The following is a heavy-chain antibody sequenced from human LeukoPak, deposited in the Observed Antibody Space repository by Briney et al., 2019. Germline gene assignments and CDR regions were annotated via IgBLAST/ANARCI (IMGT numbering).Heavy chain of an antibody. CDR2: IYYSGST. CDR3: ARGRKGYSYGWGY. Sequence: SETLSLTCTVSGGSISSSSYYWGWIRQPPGKGLEGIGSIYYSGSTYYNPSLKSRVTISVDKSKNQFSLKLSSVTAADTAVYYCARGRKGYSYGWGYWGQGTMVTVSS. CDR1: GGSISSSSYY. D-gene: IGHD5-18*01. J-gene: IGHJ3*01. V-gene: IGHV4-39*07.